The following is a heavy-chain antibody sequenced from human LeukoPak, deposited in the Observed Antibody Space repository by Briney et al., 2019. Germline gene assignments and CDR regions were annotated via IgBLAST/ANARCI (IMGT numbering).Heavy chain of an antibody. CDR2: ITRSSTST. CDR1: GFTFSSYS. CDR3: GRDNWNDAPGGFDP. Sequence: RGPLRLSCAASGFTFSSYSMNWVRQAPGKGLEGVSSITRSSTSTYYTDSVRGRFTISRDNAKNSLYLQRNSRGAEDTAGYYCGRDNWNDAPGGFDPWGQGTLVTVSS. J-gene: IGHJ5*02. D-gene: IGHD1-20*01. V-gene: IGHV3-21*01.